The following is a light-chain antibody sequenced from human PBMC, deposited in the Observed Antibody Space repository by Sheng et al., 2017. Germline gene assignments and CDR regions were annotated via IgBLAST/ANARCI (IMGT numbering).Light chain of an antibody. CDR3: QQSYMTPRT. CDR2: AAS. Sequence: DVQMTQSPSTLSASVGDRVTITCRTSQTVRTYLNWYQQKSGKTPLNLLIYAASSLHSGVPSRFGGSGSGTEFTLTISSLQPEDSATYYCQQSYMTPRTFGQGTTVKS. V-gene: IGKV1-39*01. J-gene: IGKJ1*01. CDR1: QTVRTY.